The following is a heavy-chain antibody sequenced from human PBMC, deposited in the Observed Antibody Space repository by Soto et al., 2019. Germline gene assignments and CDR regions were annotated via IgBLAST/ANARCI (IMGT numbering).Heavy chain of an antibody. J-gene: IGHJ6*02. CDR3: AANSLGGGSQGDV. CDR2: IVPIFGTT. CDR1: GDTFSSYS. D-gene: IGHD3-10*01. V-gene: IGHV1-69*01. Sequence: QVRLVQSGAEVNKPGSSVKVSCKASGDTFSSYSISWVRQAPEQGLEWMGGIVPIFGTTVYAPRLQGRLTITADGPTSTSYMELSGLTFEDTAVYYCAANSLGGGSQGDVWGQGTTVTVSS.